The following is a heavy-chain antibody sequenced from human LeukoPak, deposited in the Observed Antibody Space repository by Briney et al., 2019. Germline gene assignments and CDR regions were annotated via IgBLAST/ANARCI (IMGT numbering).Heavy chain of an antibody. V-gene: IGHV4-34*01. CDR1: GGSFTIYS. D-gene: IGHD4-11*01. CDR2: ISPSGNT. Sequence: SETLSLTCAVYGGSFTIYSWTWIRQPPGKSLEWVGEISPSGNTQYNPSLESRVTISLDPSKSQFYLKLNSVTAADTAVYYCARRVRSADYRLDYWGQGTLVTVSS. J-gene: IGHJ4*02. CDR3: ARRVRSADYRLDY.